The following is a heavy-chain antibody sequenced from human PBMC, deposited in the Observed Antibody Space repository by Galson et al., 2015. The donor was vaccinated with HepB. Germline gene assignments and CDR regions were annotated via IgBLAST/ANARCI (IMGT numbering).Heavy chain of an antibody. CDR3: TTNKYGDYGQNRGMKRPHWFFDL. D-gene: IGHD4-17*01. J-gene: IGHJ2*01. Sequence: SLRLSCAASGFTFSSGWMTWVRQAPGKGLEWIGLIKSKTDGETTDYAAPVKGRFTISRDDSKSTVYLQMSNLKTEDTAVYYCTTNKYGDYGQNRGMKRPHWFFDLWGRGTLVTVSS. CDR1: GFTFSSGW. CDR2: IKSKTDGETT. V-gene: IGHV3-15*01.